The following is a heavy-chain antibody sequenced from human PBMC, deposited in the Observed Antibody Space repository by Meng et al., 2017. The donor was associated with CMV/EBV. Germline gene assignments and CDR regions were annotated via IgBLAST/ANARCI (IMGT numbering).Heavy chain of an antibody. V-gene: IGHV1-18*01. CDR2: ISAYNGNT. D-gene: IGHD6-6*01. Sequence: SGYTFTTYGISWVRQAPGQGLEWMGWISAYNGNTNYAQRIQGRVTMTTDTSRSTAYMELRSLRYDDTAVYYCARDLTAVRPGWFDPWGQGTLVTVSS. CDR3: ARDLTAVRPGWFDP. CDR1: GYTFTTYG. J-gene: IGHJ5*02.